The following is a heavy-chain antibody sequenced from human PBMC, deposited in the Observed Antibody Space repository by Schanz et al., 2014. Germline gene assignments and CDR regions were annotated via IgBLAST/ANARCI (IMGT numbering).Heavy chain of an antibody. CDR2: IWSDGSTK. D-gene: IGHD1-1*01. V-gene: IGHV3-33*08. CDR1: GFTVSSNH. Sequence: GQLAESGGGLVQPGGSLRLSCAASGFTVSSNHMSWVRQAPGKGPEWVAVIWSDGSTKYYADSVKGRFTISRDNSKNTLYLQMNSLRADDTAVYFCARAHGNNWYGKGLDYWGQGTQVTVSS. CDR3: ARAHGNNWYGKGLDY. J-gene: IGHJ4*02.